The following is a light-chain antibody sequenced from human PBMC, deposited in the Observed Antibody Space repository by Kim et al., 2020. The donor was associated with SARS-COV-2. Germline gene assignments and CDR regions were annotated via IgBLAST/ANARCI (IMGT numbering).Light chain of an antibody. J-gene: IGKJ1*01. V-gene: IGKV3-20*01. Sequence: EIVLTQSPGTLSLSPGERAPLSCRASQSISSIFLSWYQQRPGQAPRLLVYGASSRATGIPDRFSGSGSGTDFALTISRLEPDDFAVYYCQQYDSSPRTFGQRTKIDIK. CDR2: GAS. CDR1: QSISSIF. CDR3: QQYDSSPRT.